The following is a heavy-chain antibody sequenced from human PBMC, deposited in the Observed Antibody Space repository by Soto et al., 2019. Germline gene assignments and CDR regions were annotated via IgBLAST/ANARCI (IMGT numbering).Heavy chain of an antibody. V-gene: IGHV4-34*01. D-gene: IGHD6-6*01. CDR3: ARGGGYSSSSGWFDP. J-gene: IGHJ5*02. CDR1: GGSFSGYY. CDR2: INHSGST. Sequence: SQTLSLTCAVYGGSFSGYYWSWIRQPPGKGLEWIGEINHSGSTNYNPSLKSRVTISVDTSKNQFSLKLSSVTAADTAVYYCARGGGYSSSSGWFDPWGQGTLVTVSS.